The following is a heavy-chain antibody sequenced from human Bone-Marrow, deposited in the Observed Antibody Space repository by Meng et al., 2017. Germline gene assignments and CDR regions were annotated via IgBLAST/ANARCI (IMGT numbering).Heavy chain of an antibody. Sequence: GESLKISCAASGFTFSSYWMSWVRQAPGKGLEWVSAISGSGGSTYYADSVKGRFTISRDNSKNTLYLQMNSLRAEDTAVYYCAKDELVRGVIIWGDYYYYYGMDVWGQGTTVTVSS. CDR3: AKDELVRGVIIWGDYYYYYGMDV. CDR1: GFTFSSYW. J-gene: IGHJ6*02. D-gene: IGHD3-10*01. V-gene: IGHV3-23*01. CDR2: ISGSGGST.